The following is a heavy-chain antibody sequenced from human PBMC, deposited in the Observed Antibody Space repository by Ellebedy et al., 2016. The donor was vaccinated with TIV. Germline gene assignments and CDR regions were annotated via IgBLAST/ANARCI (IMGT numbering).Heavy chain of an antibody. D-gene: IGHD6-19*01. V-gene: IGHV5-51*01. Sequence: GESLKISCSVSGDTFTKFWVGWVRQLPGKGLEWMGIIYPGDSDTRLNPSLRGRVSITADNSINSAYLQWSSLEASDSGMYYCARGSGWPHIIDYWGQGARVTVSS. J-gene: IGHJ4*02. CDR3: ARGSGWPHIIDY. CDR1: GDTFTKFW. CDR2: IYPGDSDT.